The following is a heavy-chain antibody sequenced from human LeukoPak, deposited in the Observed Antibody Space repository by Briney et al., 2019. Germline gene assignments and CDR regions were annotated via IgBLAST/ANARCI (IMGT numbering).Heavy chain of an antibody. CDR2: IYYSGST. D-gene: IGHD4-11*01. V-gene: IGHV4-59*06. J-gene: IGHJ5*02. CDR1: GGSISSYY. CDR3: ARGPSNYGWFDP. Sequence: PSETLSLTCTVSGGSISSYYWSWIRQHPGKGLEWIGYIYYSGSTYYNPSLKSRVTISVDTSKNQFSLKLSSVTAADTAVYYCARGPSNYGWFDPWGQGTLVTVSS.